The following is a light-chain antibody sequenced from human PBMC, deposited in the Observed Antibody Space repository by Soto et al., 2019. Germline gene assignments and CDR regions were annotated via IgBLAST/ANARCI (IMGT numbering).Light chain of an antibody. CDR1: QSISSY. Sequence: DIQMTQSPSSLSASVGDRVTITCRASQSISSYLNWYQQKPGRAPKLLIYAASSLQSGVPSRFSGSGSGTEFTLTISSLQPEDFATYYCLQHNSYPYTFGQGTKLEIK. J-gene: IGKJ2*01. CDR3: LQHNSYPYT. V-gene: IGKV1-39*01. CDR2: AAS.